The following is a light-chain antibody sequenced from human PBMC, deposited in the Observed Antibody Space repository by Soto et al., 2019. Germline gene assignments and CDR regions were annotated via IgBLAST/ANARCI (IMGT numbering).Light chain of an antibody. Sequence: QSVLTQPPSVSGAPGQRVTISFTGSSSNIGAGYDVHWYQQLPGTAPKLLIYGNTNRPSGVSYRFSGSKSGNTASLTISGLQAEDEADYYCSSYTGSSTLYVFGTGTKVTVL. CDR2: GNT. CDR1: SSNIGAGYD. J-gene: IGLJ1*01. V-gene: IGLV1-40*01. CDR3: SSYTGSSTLYV.